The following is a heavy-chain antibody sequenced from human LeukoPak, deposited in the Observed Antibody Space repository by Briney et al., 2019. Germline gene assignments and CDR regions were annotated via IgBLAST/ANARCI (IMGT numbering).Heavy chain of an antibody. J-gene: IGHJ4*02. CDR2: ISFDGSNK. CDR3: AKDTGPYGDYADY. Sequence: GGSLRLSCAASGFTFSSYGMHWVRQAPGKGLEWVAVISFDGSNKYYADSVKGRFTISRDNSKNTLYLQMNSLRAEDTAVYYCAKDTGPYGDYADYWGQGTLVTVSS. V-gene: IGHV3-30*18. D-gene: IGHD4-17*01. CDR1: GFTFSSYG.